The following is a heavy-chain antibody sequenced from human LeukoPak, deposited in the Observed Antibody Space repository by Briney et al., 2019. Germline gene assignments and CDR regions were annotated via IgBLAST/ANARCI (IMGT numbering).Heavy chain of an antibody. V-gene: IGHV1-46*03. CDR1: GYTFTNYG. CDR2: INPSGGST. Sequence: GASVKVSCKASGYTFTNYGISWVRQAPGQGLEWMGIINPSGGSTSYAQKFQGRVTMTRDTSTSTVYMELSSLRSEDTAVYYCARDEVVPAATFDYWGQGTLVTVSS. J-gene: IGHJ4*02. D-gene: IGHD2-2*01. CDR3: ARDEVVPAATFDY.